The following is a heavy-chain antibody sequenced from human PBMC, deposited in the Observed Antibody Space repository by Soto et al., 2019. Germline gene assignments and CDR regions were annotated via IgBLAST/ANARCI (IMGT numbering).Heavy chain of an antibody. CDR3: ARGRYCLTGRCFPNWFDS. Sequence: SETLSLTCSVSGDSICTVDYFWAWIRQPPGQALEYIGYIYKSATTYYNPSFESRVAISLDASKSQFSLNVTSVTAADTAVYFCARGRYCLTGRCFPNWFDSWGQGTLVTVSS. D-gene: IGHD2-15*01. V-gene: IGHV4-30-4*01. J-gene: IGHJ5*01. CDR2: IYKSATT. CDR1: GDSICTVDYF.